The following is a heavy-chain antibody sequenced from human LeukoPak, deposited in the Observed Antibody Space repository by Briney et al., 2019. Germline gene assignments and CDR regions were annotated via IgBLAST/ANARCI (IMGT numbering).Heavy chain of an antibody. CDR3: ARADYGLKYYFDY. CDR1: GGSFSGYY. Sequence: SETLSLTCAVYGGSFSGYYWSWIRQPPGKGLEWIGEINHSESTNYNPSLKSRVTISVDTSKNQFSLKLSSVTAADTAVYYCARADYGLKYYFDYWGQGTLVTVSS. J-gene: IGHJ4*02. V-gene: IGHV4-34*01. D-gene: IGHD4-17*01. CDR2: INHSEST.